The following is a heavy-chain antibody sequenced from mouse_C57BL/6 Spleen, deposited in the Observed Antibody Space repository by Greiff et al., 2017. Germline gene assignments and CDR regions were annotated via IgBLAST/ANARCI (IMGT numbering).Heavy chain of an antibody. D-gene: IGHD2-4*01. CDR3: ARDDYGGAWFAY. J-gene: IGHJ3*01. Sequence: EVKLQESEGGLVQPGSSMKLSCTASGFTFSDYYMAWVRQVPEKGLEWVANINYDGSSTYYLDSLKSRFIISRDNAKNILYLQMSSLKSEDTATYYCARDDYGGAWFAYWGQGTLVTVSA. CDR1: GFTFSDYY. V-gene: IGHV5-16*01. CDR2: INYDGSST.